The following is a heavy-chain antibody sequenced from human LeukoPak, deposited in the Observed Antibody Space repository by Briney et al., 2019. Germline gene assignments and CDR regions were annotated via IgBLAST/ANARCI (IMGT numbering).Heavy chain of an antibody. CDR3: ARDPGGSFDY. CDR1: GFTFSTYD. D-gene: IGHD1-26*01. CDR2: ISVDGERT. V-gene: IGHV3-23*01. J-gene: IGHJ4*02. Sequence: PGGPLRLSCAASGFTFSTYDMSWVRQAPGKGLDWVSTISVDGERTNYADSVRGRFTISRDNSQNTLYLHMNYLTADDTAVYYCARDPGGSFDYWGQGALVTVSS.